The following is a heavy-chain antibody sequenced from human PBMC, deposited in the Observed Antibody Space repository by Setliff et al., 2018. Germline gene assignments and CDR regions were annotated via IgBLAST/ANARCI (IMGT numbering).Heavy chain of an antibody. V-gene: IGHV3-74*01. CDR2: VNDDGSNK. CDR3: VRDGSGNNFYYSIDV. D-gene: IGHD3-10*01. J-gene: IGHJ6*02. Sequence: GGSLRLSCAASGFTFSSYWMHWVRQDPGKGLVWVSRVNDDGSNKYYADSVKGRISISRDNSKSTLYLQMSSLRTEDTAIYHCVRDGSGNNFYYSIDVWGQGTTVTVSS. CDR1: GFTFSSYW.